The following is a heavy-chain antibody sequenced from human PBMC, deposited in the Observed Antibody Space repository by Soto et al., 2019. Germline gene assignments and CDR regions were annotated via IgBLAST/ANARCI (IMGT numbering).Heavy chain of an antibody. D-gene: IGHD3-3*01. CDR3: ARHSPRYTIFGVVERTHHNWFDP. Sequence: SETVSLTCTVSGGSISSSSYYWGWIRQPPGKGLEWIGSIYYSGSTYYNPSLKSRVTISVDTSKNQFSLKLSSVTAADTAVYYCARHSPRYTIFGVVERTHHNWFDPWGQGTLVTVSS. J-gene: IGHJ5*02. CDR1: GGSISSSSYY. CDR2: IYYSGST. V-gene: IGHV4-39*01.